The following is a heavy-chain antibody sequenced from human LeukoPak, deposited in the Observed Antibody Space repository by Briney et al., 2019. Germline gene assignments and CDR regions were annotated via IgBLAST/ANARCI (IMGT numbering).Heavy chain of an antibody. CDR1: GGSISSYY. CDR2: IYYSGST. J-gene: IGHJ4*02. CDR3: AREGYGTGVEY. Sequence: SETLSLTCTVSGGSISSYYWSWIRQPPGKGLEWIGYIYYSGSTNYNPSLKSRVTISVDTSKNQFSLKLSSVTAADTAVYYCAREGYGTGVEYWGQGTLVTVSS. D-gene: IGHD2-8*02. V-gene: IGHV4-59*01.